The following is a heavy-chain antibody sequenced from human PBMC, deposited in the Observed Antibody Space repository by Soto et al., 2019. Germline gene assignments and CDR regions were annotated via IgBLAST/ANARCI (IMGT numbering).Heavy chain of an antibody. J-gene: IGHJ6*02. D-gene: IGHD6-13*01. CDR3: ARQQLLPFYYALDV. Sequence: SETLSLTCTVSGDSISGYYWSWIRQAPGKGLEYIGYIYYRGSTNYNPSLKSRVTMSVDTSKNQFSLKVNSVTAADTAVYFCARQQLLPFYYALDVWGQGTTVTVSS. CDR2: IYYRGST. V-gene: IGHV4-59*01. CDR1: GDSISGYY.